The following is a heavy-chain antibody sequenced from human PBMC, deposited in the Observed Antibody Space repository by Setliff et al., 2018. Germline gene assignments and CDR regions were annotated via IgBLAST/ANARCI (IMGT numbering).Heavy chain of an antibody. Sequence: QPGGSLRLSCAASGFTFTSDALTWVRQAPGKGLEWVSIISGDGGSIYYADSVKGRFTISRDNSNNTLYLQMSSLRAEDTAVYYCTKCSSWHGHYPHFNYWGQGTLVTVSS. J-gene: IGHJ4*02. V-gene: IGHV3-23*03. CDR2: ISGDGGSI. CDR1: GFTFTSDA. D-gene: IGHD6-13*01. CDR3: TKCSSWHGHYPHFNY.